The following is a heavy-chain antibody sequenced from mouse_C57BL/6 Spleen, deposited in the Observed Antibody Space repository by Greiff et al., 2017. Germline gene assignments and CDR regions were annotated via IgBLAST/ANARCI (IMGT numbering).Heavy chain of an antibody. CDR1: GYAFSSSW. V-gene: IGHV1-82*01. J-gene: IGHJ4*01. D-gene: IGHD2-4*01. Sequence: QVQLQQSGPELVKPGASVKISCKASGYAFSSSWMNWVKQRPGKGLEWIGRIYPGDGDTNYNGKFKGKATLTADKSSSTAYMQLSSLTSEDSAVYFCARFDYDSVLAMDYWGQGTSVTVSS. CDR2: IYPGDGDT. CDR3: ARFDYDSVLAMDY.